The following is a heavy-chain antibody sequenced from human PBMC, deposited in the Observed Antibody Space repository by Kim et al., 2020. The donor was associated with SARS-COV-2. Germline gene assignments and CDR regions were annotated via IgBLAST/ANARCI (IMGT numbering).Heavy chain of an antibody. CDR3: AREQTQSYYYGMDV. CDR2: IKQDGSAK. CDR1: GFTFSSYW. J-gene: IGHJ6*02. Sequence: GGSLRLSCAASGFTFSSYWMSWVRQAPGKGLEWVANIKQDGSAKYYVDSVKGRFTISRDNAKNSLYLQMNSLRAEDTAVYYCAREQTQSYYYGMDVWGQGTTVTVSS. V-gene: IGHV3-7*01.